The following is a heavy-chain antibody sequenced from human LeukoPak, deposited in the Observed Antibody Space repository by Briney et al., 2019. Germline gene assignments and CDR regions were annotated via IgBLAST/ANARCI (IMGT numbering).Heavy chain of an antibody. D-gene: IGHD7-27*01. V-gene: IGHV4-59*02. CDR3: TRGHWGLQS. Sequence: SETLSLTCTVSGASVTDYYWSWIRQSPGKGLEWISYVHHSGNSDYNPSLRSRVTTSLDTSKNQFSLNLISVTAADTAVYYCTRGHWGLQSWSQGTLVTVSS. CDR2: VHHSGNS. CDR1: GASVTDYY. J-gene: IGHJ5*02.